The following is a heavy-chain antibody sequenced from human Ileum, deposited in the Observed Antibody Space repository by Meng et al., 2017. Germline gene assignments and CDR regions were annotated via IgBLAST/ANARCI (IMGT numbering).Heavy chain of an antibody. D-gene: IGHD7-27*01. V-gene: IGHV3-21*01. CDR3: ARGALGY. Sequence: VQLQESGPGLVKPSGTLSLTCAVSGGSISSSNWWSWVRQAPGKGLEWVSSISSSSSYIYYADSVKGRFTISRDNAKNSLYLQMNSLRAEDTAVYYCARGALGYWGQGTLVTASS. CDR1: GGSISSSN. J-gene: IGHJ4*02. CDR2: ISSSSSYI.